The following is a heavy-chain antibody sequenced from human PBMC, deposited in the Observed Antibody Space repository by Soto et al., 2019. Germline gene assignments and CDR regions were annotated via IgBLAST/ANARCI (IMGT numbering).Heavy chain of an antibody. CDR1: EYTFTGYY. V-gene: IGHV1-2*02. Sequence: QVQLVQSGAEVTKPGASVRVSCKASEYTFTGYYLHWVRQAPGQGLEWMGWINPNGGGTIYAQKFQGRLTMTRDTSITPVYMELSRLRSDDTAFYYCATSSDWSPLLDYWGQGTLVTVSS. CDR2: INPNGGGT. J-gene: IGHJ4*02. D-gene: IGHD6-19*01. CDR3: ATSSDWSPLLDY.